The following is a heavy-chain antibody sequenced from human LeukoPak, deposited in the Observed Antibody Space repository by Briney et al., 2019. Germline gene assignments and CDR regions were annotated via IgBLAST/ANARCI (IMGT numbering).Heavy chain of an antibody. CDR3: ARRLTVRGKEYYFDY. D-gene: IGHD3-10*01. Sequence: GESLKISCKGSGYSFTSYWIGWVRQMPGKGLEWMGIIYPGDSDTRYSPSFQGQVTISAEKSISTAYLQWSSLKASETAMYYCARRLTVRGKEYYFDYWGQGTLVTVSS. V-gene: IGHV5-51*01. CDR1: GYSFTSYW. J-gene: IGHJ4*02. CDR2: IYPGDSDT.